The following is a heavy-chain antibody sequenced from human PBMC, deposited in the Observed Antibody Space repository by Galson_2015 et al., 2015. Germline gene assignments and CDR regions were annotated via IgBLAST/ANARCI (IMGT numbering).Heavy chain of an antibody. CDR2: ISYSGGPT. CDR1: GFTFSDYA. V-gene: IGHV3-23*01. D-gene: IGHD6-13*01. Sequence: SLRLSCAASGFTFSDYAVSWVRQAPGKGLEWVSSISYSGGPTYYADSVKGRFTISRDNSRNTLYLQMNSLRAEDTAVYYCARSAPYSSRWYYCDYWGQGTLVPVSS. CDR3: ARSAPYSSRWYYCDY. J-gene: IGHJ4*02.